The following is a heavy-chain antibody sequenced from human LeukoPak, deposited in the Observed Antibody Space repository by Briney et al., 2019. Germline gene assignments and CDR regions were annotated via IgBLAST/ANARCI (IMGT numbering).Heavy chain of an antibody. V-gene: IGHV3-48*01. CDR2: ISSSSSTI. CDR1: GFTFSSYS. D-gene: IGHD2-2*01. CDR3: ASLVVPAASTYYYYYMDV. J-gene: IGHJ6*03. Sequence: GGSLRLSCAASGFTFSSYSMNWVRQAPGKGLEWVSYISSSSSTIYYADSVRGRLTISRDNAKNSLYLQMNSLRAEDTAVYYCASLVVPAASTYYYYYMDVWGKGTTVTVSS.